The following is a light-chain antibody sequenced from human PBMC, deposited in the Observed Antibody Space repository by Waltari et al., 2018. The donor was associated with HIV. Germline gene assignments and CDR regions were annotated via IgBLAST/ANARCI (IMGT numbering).Light chain of an antibody. CDR2: WAS. J-gene: IGKJ2*01. Sequence: DIVMTQSPDFLTVSLGERATINCKSSQSVLYSSNNKNYLAWYQQKPGQPPKLLIYWASTRQSGVPDRFSGSGSGTDFTLTSSSLQAEDVAIYYCQQYYNNPYTFGQGTKLEI. CDR3: QQYYNNPYT. CDR1: QSVLYSSNNKNY. V-gene: IGKV4-1*01.